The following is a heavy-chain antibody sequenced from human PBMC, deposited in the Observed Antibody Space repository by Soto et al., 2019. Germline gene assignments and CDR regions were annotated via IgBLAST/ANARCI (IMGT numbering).Heavy chain of an antibody. CDR3: ARINGGSPDF. Sequence: QVQLQESGPGLVKPSETLSLTCTVSSGAINNHFWSWIRQPAGKGLEWIGHIYNSGTTTCNPSLKSRVTMSIDPPNNRFSLQLSSVTAAGTAVYYCARINGGSPDFWGQGTLGTVSS. D-gene: IGHD2-15*01. V-gene: IGHV4-4*07. J-gene: IGHJ4*02. CDR1: SGAINNHF. CDR2: IYNSGTT.